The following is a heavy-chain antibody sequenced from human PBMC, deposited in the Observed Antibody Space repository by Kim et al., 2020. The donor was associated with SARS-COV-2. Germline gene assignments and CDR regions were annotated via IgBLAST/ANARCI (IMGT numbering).Heavy chain of an antibody. Sequence: SLKSRVTISVETSKNQFSLKLSSVTAADTAVYYCARVVPYYDSSGYYFDYWGQGTLVTVSS. CDR3: ARVVPYYDSSGYYFDY. J-gene: IGHJ4*02. D-gene: IGHD3-22*01. V-gene: IGHV4-31*02.